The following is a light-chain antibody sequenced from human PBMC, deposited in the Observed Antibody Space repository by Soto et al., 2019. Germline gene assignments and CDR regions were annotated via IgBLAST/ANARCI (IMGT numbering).Light chain of an antibody. J-gene: IGKJ2*01. CDR2: WAS. Sequence: DIVMTQSPDSLAVSLGERATINCKSSQSVLYSSNNKNYLAWYQQKPGQPPKLLIYWASTRESGVPDRFSGSGSGTDFTLTISSLQAEDVAVYHCQQYYSSPGTFGQGTKLEIK. V-gene: IGKV4-1*01. CDR3: QQYYSSPGT. CDR1: QSVLYSSNNKNY.